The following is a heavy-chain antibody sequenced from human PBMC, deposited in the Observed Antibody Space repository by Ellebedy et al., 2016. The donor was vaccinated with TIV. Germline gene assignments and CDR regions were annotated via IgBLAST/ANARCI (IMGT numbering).Heavy chain of an antibody. D-gene: IGHD1-1*01. V-gene: IGHV3-15*01. CDR2: IKSNSDGGAA. CDR3: ATYRSWSDY. Sequence: GGSLRLSXAASGFTFSNAWMTWVRQAPGKGLEWVGRIKSNSDGGAADHGAPVKGRFTISRDDSKNMLYLQMNSLKAEDTAVYYCATYRSWSDYWGQGTLVTVSS. J-gene: IGHJ4*02. CDR1: GFTFSNAW.